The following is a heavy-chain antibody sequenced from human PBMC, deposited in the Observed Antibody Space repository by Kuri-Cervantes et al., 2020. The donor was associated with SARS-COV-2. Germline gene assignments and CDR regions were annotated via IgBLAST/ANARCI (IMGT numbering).Heavy chain of an antibody. J-gene: IGHJ4*02. CDR1: GGSISSGGYY. CDR2: IYYSGST. Sequence: SETLSLTCTVSGGSISSGGYYWSWIRQHPGKGLEWIGYIYYSGSTYYNPSLKSRVTISVDTSENQFSLKLSSVTAEDTAVYYCARGYSSSWYRGQASYWGQGTLVTVSS. CDR3: ARGYSSSWYRGQASY. D-gene: IGHD6-13*01. V-gene: IGHV4-31*03.